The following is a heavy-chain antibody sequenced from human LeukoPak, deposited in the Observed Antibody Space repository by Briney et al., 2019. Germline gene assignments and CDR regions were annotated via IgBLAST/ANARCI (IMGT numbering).Heavy chain of an antibody. CDR2: INYSGAT. CDR1: GGSISGSTYH. Sequence: SETLSLTCTVSGGSISGSTYHWGWIRQPPGKGLEWIGSINYSGATYYNPSLESRVTISVDTSQNQFSLKLSSVTAADTAVFYCARDRGGSSWYNYYDAWGQGILVTVSS. V-gene: IGHV4-39*07. CDR3: ARDRGGSSWYNYYDA. D-gene: IGHD6-13*01. J-gene: IGHJ4*02.